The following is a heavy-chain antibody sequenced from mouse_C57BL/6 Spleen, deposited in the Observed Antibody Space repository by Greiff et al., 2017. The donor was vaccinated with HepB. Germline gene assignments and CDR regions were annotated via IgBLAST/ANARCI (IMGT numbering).Heavy chain of an antibody. D-gene: IGHD3-3*01. J-gene: IGHJ4*01. CDR1: GYTFTSYW. V-gene: IGHV1-52*01. Sequence: QVQLQQPGAELVRPGSSVKLSCKASGYTFTSYWMHWVKQRPIQGLEWIGNIDPSDSETNYNQKFKDKATLTVDKSSSTAYMQLSSLTSEDSAVYCWARGAEATPYARDYWGQGTSVTVSS. CDR2: IDPSDSET. CDR3: ARGAEATPYARDY.